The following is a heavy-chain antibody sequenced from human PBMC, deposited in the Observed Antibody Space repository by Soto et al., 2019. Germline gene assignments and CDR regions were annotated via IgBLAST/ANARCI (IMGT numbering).Heavy chain of an antibody. CDR2: IIPIFATA. V-gene: IGHV1-69*01. CDR3: AREKESGSLYNYGIHY. CDR1: GGTFSRYG. Sequence: QVQLVQSGAEVKKPGSSVKVSCKASGGTFSRYGISWVRQAPGQGLEWMGGIIPIFATANYAQKFQGRGTISAAEAMSTAYMEMSSLRSQDTAVYYCAREKESGSLYNYGIHYWGQGTLVTVSS. J-gene: IGHJ4*02. D-gene: IGHD1-1*01.